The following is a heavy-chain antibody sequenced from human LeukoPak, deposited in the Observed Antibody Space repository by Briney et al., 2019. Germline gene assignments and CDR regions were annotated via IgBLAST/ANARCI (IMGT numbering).Heavy chain of an antibody. D-gene: IGHD6-13*01. CDR1: GYSISSGYY. CDR3: ARHIAAAGTHFDY. CDR2: IYYSGST. J-gene: IGHJ4*02. V-gene: IGHV4-38-2*02. Sequence: PSETLSLTCTVSGYSISSGYYWGWIRQPPGKGLEWIGSIYYSGSTYYNPSLKSRVTISVDTSKNQFSLKLSSVTAADTAVYYCARHIAAAGTHFDYWGQGTLVTVSS.